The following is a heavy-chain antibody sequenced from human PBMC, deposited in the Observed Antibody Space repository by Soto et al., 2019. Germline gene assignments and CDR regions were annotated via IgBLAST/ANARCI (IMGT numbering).Heavy chain of an antibody. D-gene: IGHD6-13*01. Sequence: QVQLVESGGGVVQPGRSLRLSCAASGFTFSSYGMHWVRQAPGKGLEWVAVIWYDGSNKYYADSVKGRFTISRDNSKNTLYLHMNSLRAEDTAVYYCVRAWGIAAAGWGQGTLITVSS. CDR3: VRAWGIAAAG. J-gene: IGHJ4*02. V-gene: IGHV3-33*01. CDR1: GFTFSSYG. CDR2: IWYDGSNK.